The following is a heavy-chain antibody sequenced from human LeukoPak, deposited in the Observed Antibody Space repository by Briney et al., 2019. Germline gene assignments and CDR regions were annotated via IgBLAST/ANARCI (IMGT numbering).Heavy chain of an antibody. D-gene: IGHD1-26*01. CDR1: GYSFASYW. CDR3: ARRGESYEWFDP. Sequence: GESLKISCKGSGYSFASYWIAWVRQMPGKGLEWMRIIYPGDSDTRYSPSFRGQVTISADRSIDTAYLQWSSLKASDTAIYYCARRGESYEWFDPWGQGTLVTVSS. J-gene: IGHJ5*02. V-gene: IGHV5-51*01. CDR2: IYPGDSDT.